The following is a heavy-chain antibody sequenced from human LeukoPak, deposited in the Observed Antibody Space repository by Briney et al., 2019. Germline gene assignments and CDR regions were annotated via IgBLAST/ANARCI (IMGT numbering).Heavy chain of an antibody. V-gene: IGHV1-2*02. D-gene: IGHD3-16*02. Sequence: ASVKVSCKASGYTFTGYYMHWVRQAPGQGLEWMGWINPNSGGTNYAQKFQGRVTMTRNTSISTAYMELSSLRSEDTAVYYCATTYGEYYDYVWGSYRTDAFDIWGQGTMVTVSS. J-gene: IGHJ3*02. CDR1: GYTFTGYY. CDR3: ATTYGEYYDYVWGSYRTDAFDI. CDR2: INPNSGGT.